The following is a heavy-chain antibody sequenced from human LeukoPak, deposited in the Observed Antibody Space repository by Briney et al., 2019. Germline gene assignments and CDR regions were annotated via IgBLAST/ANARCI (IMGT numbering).Heavy chain of an antibody. Sequence: SETLSLTCTVSGGSISSSSYYWGWIRQPPGKGLEWIGSMYYSGSTYYNPSLKSRVTISVDTSKNQFSLKLSSVTAADTAVYYCARDQIVGAIPLDYWGQGTLVTVSS. CDR2: MYYSGST. V-gene: IGHV4-39*02. CDR3: ARDQIVGAIPLDY. D-gene: IGHD1-26*01. CDR1: GGSISSSSYY. J-gene: IGHJ4*02.